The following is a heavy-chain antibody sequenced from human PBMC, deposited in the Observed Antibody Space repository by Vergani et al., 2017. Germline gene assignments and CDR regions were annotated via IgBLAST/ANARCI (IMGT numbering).Heavy chain of an antibody. CDR2: IRNKANDYTT. CDR3: VRVKGSNWNDHLYDI. V-gene: IGHV3-72*01. CDR1: GFIFSDHY. Sequence: EVQVVESGGGLVQPGGSLRLSCAASGFIFSDHYMDWVRQAPGKGLKWVGRIRNKANDYTTQYAASVKGRFTISRDDSKSYLYLQMNRLKTEDTALYYCVRVKGSNWNDHLYDIWGQGTLVTVSS. J-gene: IGHJ3*02. D-gene: IGHD1-1*01.